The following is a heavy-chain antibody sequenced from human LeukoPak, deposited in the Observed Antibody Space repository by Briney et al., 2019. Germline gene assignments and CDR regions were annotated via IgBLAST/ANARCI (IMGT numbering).Heavy chain of an antibody. J-gene: IGHJ4*02. CDR1: GFTFSSYA. Sequence: PGGSLTLSCAVSGFTFSSYAMNWVRQAPGKGLEWFSGISGSGDSTYYADSVKGRFTISRDNSKNTLYLQMNSLRAEDTDVYYCAKDRDPTRDGYTFGGFDYWGQGTLVTVSS. V-gene: IGHV3-23*01. CDR2: ISGSGDST. CDR3: AKDRDPTRDGYTFGGFDY. D-gene: IGHD5-24*01.